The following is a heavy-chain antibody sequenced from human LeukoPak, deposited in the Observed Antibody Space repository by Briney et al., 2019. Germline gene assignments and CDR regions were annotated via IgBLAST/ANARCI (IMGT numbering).Heavy chain of an antibody. J-gene: IGHJ3*02. D-gene: IGHD5-18*01. CDR2: ISGSGESV. V-gene: IGHV3-23*01. CDR3: AKEARAQLWPGVPDAFDI. Sequence: GGSLGLSCAVSGFTFSSFAMNWVRRAPGKGLEWVSAISGSGESVFYADSVKGRFTISRDNSKNTLYLQMNSLRAEDTAVYYCAKEARAQLWPGVPDAFDIWGQGTMVTVSS. CDR1: GFTFSSFA.